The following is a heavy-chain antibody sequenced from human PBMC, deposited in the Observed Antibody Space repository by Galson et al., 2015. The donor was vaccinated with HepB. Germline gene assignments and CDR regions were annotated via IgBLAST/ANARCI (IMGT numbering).Heavy chain of an antibody. D-gene: IGHD6-19*01. Sequence: SLRLSCAGSGFTFSSFGLHWVRQAPGKGLDWVAVISHNGNYKYYADSVKGRFTISRDNSKTTVYLQMNSLRAEDTAVYYCAKDPSRLLEAGRLDPWGQGTLGTVSS. CDR3: AKDPSRLLEAGRLDP. J-gene: IGHJ5*02. V-gene: IGHV3-30*18. CDR2: ISHNGNYK. CDR1: GFTFSSFG.